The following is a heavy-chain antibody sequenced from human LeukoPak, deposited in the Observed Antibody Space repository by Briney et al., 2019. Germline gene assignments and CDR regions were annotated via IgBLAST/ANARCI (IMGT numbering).Heavy chain of an antibody. V-gene: IGHV4-39*02. CDR3: AREDRYCSGGSCYS. Sequence: SETLSLTCIVSGGSLSSTSYYWGWIRQPPGKGLEWIGSIYYSGSTYYNPSLKSRVTISVDTSKNQFSLKLSSVTAADTAVYYCAREDRYCSGGSCYSWGQGTLVTVSS. J-gene: IGHJ4*02. CDR1: GGSLSSTSYY. CDR2: IYYSGST. D-gene: IGHD2-15*01.